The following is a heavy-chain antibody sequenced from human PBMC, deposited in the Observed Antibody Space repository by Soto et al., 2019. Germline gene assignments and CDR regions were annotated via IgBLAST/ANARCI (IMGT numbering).Heavy chain of an antibody. CDR1: GGTFSSYA. CDR2: IVPIVDTS. CDR3: VRVVALPGSPDN. V-gene: IGHV1-69*12. Sequence: QVQLVQSGAEVRQPASSVKVSCKTSGGTFSSYAISWVRQAPGQGLEWMGGIVPIVDTSTYAQKFQGRVRXXAXYSPSTVSMELSSLRSDDTAVYSCVRVVALPGSPDNWGPGTLVTVSS. D-gene: IGHD2-15*01. J-gene: IGHJ4*02.